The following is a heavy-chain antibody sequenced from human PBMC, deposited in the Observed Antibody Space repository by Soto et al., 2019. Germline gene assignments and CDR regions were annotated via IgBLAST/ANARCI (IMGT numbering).Heavy chain of an antibody. CDR3: ARVFYYDSSGYNLYFDY. Sequence: PSETLSLTCAVSGGSISSGGYSWSWIRQPPGKGLEWIGYIYDRGSTYYNPSLKSRVTISVDRSKNQFSLKLSSVTAADTAVYYCARVFYYDSSGYNLYFDYWGQGTLVTVSS. D-gene: IGHD3-22*01. CDR2: IYDRGST. V-gene: IGHV4-30-2*01. CDR1: GGSISSGGYS. J-gene: IGHJ4*02.